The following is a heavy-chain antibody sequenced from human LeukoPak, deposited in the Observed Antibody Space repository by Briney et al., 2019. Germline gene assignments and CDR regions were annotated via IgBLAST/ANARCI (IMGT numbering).Heavy chain of an antibody. CDR1: GFTFGDDG. CDR3: SRVLHDYGDSNYYFDQ. V-gene: IGHV3-49*03. D-gene: IGHD4-17*01. Sequence: GGSLRLSCTASGFTFGDDGWSWFRQAPGKGLEWICFIRKKGYGETTDYAASVRGRFTISRDDAKSIAYLQMNSLKTEDTALYYCSRVLHDYGDSNYYFDQWGRGTLVTVSS. CDR2: IRKKGYGETT. J-gene: IGHJ4*02.